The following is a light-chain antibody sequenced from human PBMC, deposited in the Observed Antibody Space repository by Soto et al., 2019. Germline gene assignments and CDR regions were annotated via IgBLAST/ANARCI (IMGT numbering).Light chain of an antibody. Sequence: QSVLTQPPSASGSPGQSVTISCTGTSSDVGGYNYVSWYQQHPGKAPKLMIYEVSKRPSGVPDRFSGSKSGNTASLTVSGLQAEDEADYYCSSYAGSFPTVFGGGTKVTVL. V-gene: IGLV2-8*01. J-gene: IGLJ2*01. CDR1: SSDVGGYNY. CDR2: EVS. CDR3: SSYAGSFPTV.